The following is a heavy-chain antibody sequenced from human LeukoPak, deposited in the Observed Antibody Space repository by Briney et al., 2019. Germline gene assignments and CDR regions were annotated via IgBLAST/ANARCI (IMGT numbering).Heavy chain of an antibody. Sequence: GGSLRLSCAASGFTVSSNYMSWVRQAPGKGLEWVSVIYSGGSTYYADSVKGRFTISRDNSKNTLYLQMNSLRAEDTAVYYCARDLPVTPDAFDIWGQGTMVTVSS. J-gene: IGHJ3*02. CDR3: ARDLPVTPDAFDI. V-gene: IGHV3-53*01. D-gene: IGHD4-23*01. CDR1: GFTVSSNY. CDR2: IYSGGST.